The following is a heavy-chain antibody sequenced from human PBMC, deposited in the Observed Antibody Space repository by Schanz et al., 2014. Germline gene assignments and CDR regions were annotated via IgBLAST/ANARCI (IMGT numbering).Heavy chain of an antibody. CDR2: TSNDGSFT. J-gene: IGHJ4*02. Sequence: EVQLVESGGGLVQPGGSLRLSCAASGFTFSDSWMHWVRQAPGKGLVWVSRTSNDGSFTTFADSMKGRFTISRDNAKNSLYLQMNSLRAEDTAVYYCARGSGTFDSWGQGTLVTVSS. CDR3: ARGSGTFDS. D-gene: IGHD3-3*01. CDR1: GFTFSDSW. V-gene: IGHV3-74*01.